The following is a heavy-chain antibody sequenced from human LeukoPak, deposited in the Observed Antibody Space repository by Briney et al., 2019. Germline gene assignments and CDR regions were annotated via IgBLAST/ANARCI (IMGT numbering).Heavy chain of an antibody. V-gene: IGHV3-23*01. Sequence: PGGSLRLSCAASGFTFSSYAMSWVRQAPGKGLEWVSAISGSGGSTYYADSVKGRFTISRDNSKNTLYLQMNSLRAEDTAVYYCARVQGEYSYGPFDYWGQGTLVTVSS. CDR1: GFTFSSYA. CDR3: ARVQGEYSYGPFDY. J-gene: IGHJ4*02. D-gene: IGHD5-18*01. CDR2: ISGSGGST.